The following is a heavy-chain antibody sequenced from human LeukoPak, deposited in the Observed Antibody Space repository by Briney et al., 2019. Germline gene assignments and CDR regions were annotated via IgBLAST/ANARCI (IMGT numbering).Heavy chain of an antibody. D-gene: IGHD5-24*01. Sequence: SETLSLTCAVSGYSISSGYYWGWIRQPPGKGLEWIGSIYHSGSTYYNPSLKSRVTISVDTSKNQFSLKPSSVTAADTAVYYCATLMATIDYWGQGTLVTVSS. CDR3: ATLMATIDY. V-gene: IGHV4-38-2*01. CDR2: IYHSGST. CDR1: GYSISSGYY. J-gene: IGHJ4*02.